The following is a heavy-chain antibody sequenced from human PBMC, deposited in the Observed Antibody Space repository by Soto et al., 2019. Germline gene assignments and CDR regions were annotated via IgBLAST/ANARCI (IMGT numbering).Heavy chain of an antibody. CDR1: GYTFTSYG. D-gene: IGHD1-26*01. CDR2: ISAYNGNT. V-gene: IGHV1-18*01. J-gene: IGHJ6*02. Sequence: ASVKVSCKASGYTFTSYGISWVRQAPGQGLEWMGWISAYNGNTNYAQKLQGRVAMTTDTSTSTAYMELRSLRSDDTAVYYCARGRWELPVDYYYYYGMDVWGQGTTVTVSS. CDR3: ARGRWELPVDYYYYYGMDV.